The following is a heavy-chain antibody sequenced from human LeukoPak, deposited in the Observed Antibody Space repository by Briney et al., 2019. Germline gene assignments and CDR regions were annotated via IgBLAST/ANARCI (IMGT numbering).Heavy chain of an antibody. V-gene: IGHV3-7*01. Sequence: GWSLRLSCAASGFTFSRYWMSWVRQAPGKGLEWVSSINKDGSEKFHADSATGRFTISRDNAKNSLFLQMNTLGAEDAAVYYCARTYDRSTYGVHYFDPWGQGTLVTVSS. CDR1: GFTFSRYW. CDR3: ARTYDRSTYGVHYFDP. CDR2: INKDGSEK. D-gene: IGHD3-22*01. J-gene: IGHJ5*02.